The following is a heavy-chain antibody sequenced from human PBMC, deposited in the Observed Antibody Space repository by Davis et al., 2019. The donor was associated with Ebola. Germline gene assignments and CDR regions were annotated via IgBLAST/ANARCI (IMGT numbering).Heavy chain of an antibody. V-gene: IGHV4-61*01. Sequence: MPSETLSLTCTVSGGSVSSGSYYWTWIRQPPGKGLEWIGYIYYSGSTNYNPSLKSRVTISVDTSKNQFSLKLSSVTAADTAVYYCARAHIAVAGTLLYYYYGMDVWGKGTTVTVSS. J-gene: IGHJ6*04. CDR1: GGSVSSGSYY. CDR3: ARAHIAVAGTLLYYYYGMDV. CDR2: IYYSGST. D-gene: IGHD6-19*01.